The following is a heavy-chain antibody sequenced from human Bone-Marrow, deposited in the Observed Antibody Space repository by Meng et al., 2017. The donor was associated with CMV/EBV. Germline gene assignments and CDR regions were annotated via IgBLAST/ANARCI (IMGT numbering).Heavy chain of an antibody. CDR2: IIPILGMA. J-gene: IGHJ4*02. Sequence: SVKVSCKASGGTFSSYTISWVRQAPGQGLEWMGRIIPILGMANYAQKFQGRVTITADKSTSTAYMELSSLRSEDTAVYYCARDGGDDFWSGFDYWGQGTLVTVSS. D-gene: IGHD3-3*01. CDR1: GGTFSSYT. V-gene: IGHV1-69*04. CDR3: ARDGGDDFWSGFDY.